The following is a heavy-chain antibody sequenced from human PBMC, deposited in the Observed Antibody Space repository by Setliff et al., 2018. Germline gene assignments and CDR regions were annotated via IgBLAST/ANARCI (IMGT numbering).Heavy chain of an antibody. D-gene: IGHD5-12*01. CDR3: ARSGWLREYYFDY. CDR2: INPNSGAT. CDR1: GYPFTDYY. V-gene: IGHV1-2*06. Sequence: GASVKVSCKTSGYPFTDYYIHWVRQAPGQGLEWMGRINPNSGATNFAQKFQGRVTMTRDTSISTAYMDLSRLRSDDTAVYYCARSGWLREYYFDYWGQGTLVTVS. J-gene: IGHJ4*02.